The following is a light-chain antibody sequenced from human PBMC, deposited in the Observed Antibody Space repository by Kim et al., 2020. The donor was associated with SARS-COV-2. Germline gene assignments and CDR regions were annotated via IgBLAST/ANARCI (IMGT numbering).Light chain of an antibody. CDR3: QVWDSSSDRGV. CDR2: YDS. Sequence: APGKTARFTCGGNNIGSKSVHWYQQKPGQAPVLVIYYDSDRPLGIPERFSGSNSGNTATLTISRVEAGDEADYYCQVWDSSSDRGVFGGGTQLTVL. V-gene: IGLV3-21*04. J-gene: IGLJ3*02. CDR1: NIGSKS.